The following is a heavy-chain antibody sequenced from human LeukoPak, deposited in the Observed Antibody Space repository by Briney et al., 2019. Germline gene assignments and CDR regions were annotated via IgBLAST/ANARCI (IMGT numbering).Heavy chain of an antibody. Sequence: GASVKVSCKASGYTFTSYAISWVRQAPGQGLEWMGGIIPIFGTASYAQNFQGRVTITADESTSTAYMELSSLRSEDTAVYYCSRGEGEPARSPFDIWGQGTMVTVSS. V-gene: IGHV1-69*13. CDR3: SRGEGEPARSPFDI. J-gene: IGHJ3*02. CDR1: GYTFTSYA. D-gene: IGHD3-16*01. CDR2: IIPIFGTA.